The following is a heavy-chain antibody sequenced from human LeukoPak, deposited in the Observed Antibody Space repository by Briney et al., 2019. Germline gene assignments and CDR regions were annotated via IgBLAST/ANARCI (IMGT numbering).Heavy chain of an antibody. CDR2: FDPEDGET. V-gene: IGHV1-24*01. J-gene: IGHJ4*02. Sequence: GASVKVSCKVSGYTLTELSMHWVRQAPGKGLEWMGGFDPEDGETIYAQKFQGRVTMTEDTSTDTAYMELSSLRSEDTAVYYCATPREVDINIVHFDYWGQGTLVTVSS. CDR3: ATPREVDINIVHFDY. CDR1: GYTLTELS. D-gene: IGHD2-2*03.